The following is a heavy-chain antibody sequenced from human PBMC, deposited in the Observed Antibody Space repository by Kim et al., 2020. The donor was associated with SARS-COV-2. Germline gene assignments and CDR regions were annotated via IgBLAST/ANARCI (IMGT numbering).Heavy chain of an antibody. Sequence: ASVKVSCMASGYTFTSYAMHWVRQAPGQRLEWMGWINAGNGNTKYSQKFQGRVTITRDTSASTAYMELSSLRSEDTAVYYCASDILTGYYFFAILRYWGQGTLVTVSS. CDR1: GYTFTSYA. V-gene: IGHV1-3*01. J-gene: IGHJ4*02. CDR3: ASDILTGYYFFAILRY. D-gene: IGHD3-9*01. CDR2: INAGNGNT.